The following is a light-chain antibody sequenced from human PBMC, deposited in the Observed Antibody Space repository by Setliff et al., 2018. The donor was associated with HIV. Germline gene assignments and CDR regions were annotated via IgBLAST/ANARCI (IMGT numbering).Light chain of an antibody. J-gene: IGLJ1*01. V-gene: IGLV2-23*02. CDR2: EVN. CDR3: CSYAVAHV. CDR1: SSDVGTYNL. Sequence: QSALAQPASVSGSPGQSITISCTGSSSDVGTYNLVSWYQQHPGKAPRLMIYEVNKRPSGVSDRFSGSKSGNTASLTISGLQAEDEADYYCCSYAVAHVCGTGTKGTVL.